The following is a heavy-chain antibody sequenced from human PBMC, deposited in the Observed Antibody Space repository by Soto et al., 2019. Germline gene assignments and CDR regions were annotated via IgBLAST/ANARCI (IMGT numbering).Heavy chain of an antibody. CDR2: ISYDGSNK. CDR3: AKGSLGIAHY. J-gene: IGHJ4*02. D-gene: IGHD7-27*01. CDR1: GFTFSSYG. V-gene: IGHV3-30*18. Sequence: QVQLVESGGGVVQPGRSLRLSCAASGFTFSSYGMHWVRQAPGKGLEWVAVISYDGSNKYYADSVKGRFTISRGNSKNTLYLQMNSLRAEDTAVYYCAKGSLGIAHYWGQGTLVTVSS.